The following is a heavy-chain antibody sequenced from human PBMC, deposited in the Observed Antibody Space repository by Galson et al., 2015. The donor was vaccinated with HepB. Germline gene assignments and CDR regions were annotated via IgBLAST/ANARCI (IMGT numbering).Heavy chain of an antibody. CDR3: ARELPTGTTEYFDY. Sequence: SVKVSCKASGYTFTSYAMNWVRQAPGQGLEWMGWINTNTGNPTYAQGFTGRFVFSLDTSVSTAYLQISSLKAEDTAVYYCARELPTGTTEYFDYWGQGTLVTVSS. CDR1: GYTFTSYA. D-gene: IGHD1-1*01. J-gene: IGHJ4*02. CDR2: INTNTGNP. V-gene: IGHV7-4-1*02.